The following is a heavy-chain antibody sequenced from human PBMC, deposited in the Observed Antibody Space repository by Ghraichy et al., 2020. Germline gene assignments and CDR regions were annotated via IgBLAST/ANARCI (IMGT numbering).Heavy chain of an antibody. CDR2: INAGNGNT. Sequence: ASVKVSCKASGYTFTSHAMHWVRQAPGQRLEWMGWINAGNGNTKYSQKFQGRVTITRDTSASTAHMELSSLRSEDTAVYYCARDVGGSYYASLFDPWGQGTLVTVSS. J-gene: IGHJ5*02. CDR1: GYTFTSHA. V-gene: IGHV1-3*01. CDR3: ARDVGGSYYASLFDP. D-gene: IGHD1-26*01.